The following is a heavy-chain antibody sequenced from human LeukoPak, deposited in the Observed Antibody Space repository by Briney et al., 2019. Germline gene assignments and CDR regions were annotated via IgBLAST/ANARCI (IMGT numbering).Heavy chain of an antibody. Sequence: GGSLRLSCAASGXTFSSYGVHWVRQAPGKGLEWVAVIWYDGSNKYYADSVKGRFTISRDNSKNTLYLQMNSLRAEDTAVYYCAREDDTAAFDIWGQGTMVTVSS. CDR2: IWYDGSNK. V-gene: IGHV3-33*01. J-gene: IGHJ3*02. CDR1: GXTFSSYG. CDR3: AREDDTAAFDI. D-gene: IGHD3-9*01.